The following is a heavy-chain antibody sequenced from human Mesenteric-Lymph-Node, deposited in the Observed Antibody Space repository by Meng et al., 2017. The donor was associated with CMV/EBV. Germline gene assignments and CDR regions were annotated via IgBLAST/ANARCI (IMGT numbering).Heavy chain of an antibody. CDR2: ISSSSSTI. V-gene: IGHV3-48*04. J-gene: IGHJ5*02. CDR3: ARRRDFYSSSSPGGWFDP. D-gene: IGHD6-13*01. CDR1: GFTFSSYS. Sequence: GESLKISCAASGFTFSSYSMNWVRQAPGKGLERVSYISSSSSTIYYADSVKGRFTISRDNAKNSLYLQMNSLRAEDTAVYYCARRRDFYSSSSPGGWFDPWGQGTLVTVSS.